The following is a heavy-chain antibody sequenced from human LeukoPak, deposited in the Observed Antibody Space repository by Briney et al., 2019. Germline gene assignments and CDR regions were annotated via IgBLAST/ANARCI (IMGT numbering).Heavy chain of an antibody. D-gene: IGHD3-10*01. V-gene: IGHV3-53*01. Sequence: GGSLRLSCTVSGFTVSSNSMSWVRQAPGKGLEWVSFIYSGTIHYSDSVKGRFTISRDNSKNTLYLQMNSLRAEDTAVYYCARDGKWFGELLPKFDYWGQGTLVTVSS. J-gene: IGHJ4*02. CDR3: ARDGKWFGELLPKFDY. CDR2: IYSGTI. CDR1: GFTVSSNS.